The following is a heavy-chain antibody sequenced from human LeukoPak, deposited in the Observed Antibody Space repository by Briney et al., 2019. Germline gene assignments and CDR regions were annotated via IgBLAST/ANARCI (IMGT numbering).Heavy chain of an antibody. V-gene: IGHV5-51*01. CDR2: IYPGDSDT. Sequence: GESLKISCRASGYIFSTYWIGWVRQMPGKGLEWMGIIYPGDSDTRYSPSFQGQVTISADKSISTAYLQWSSLKASDTAMYYCARDSRSRSSSWINYYYYGMDVWGQGTTVTVSS. CDR1: GYIFSTYW. D-gene: IGHD6-13*01. J-gene: IGHJ6*02. CDR3: ARDSRSRSSSWINYYYYGMDV.